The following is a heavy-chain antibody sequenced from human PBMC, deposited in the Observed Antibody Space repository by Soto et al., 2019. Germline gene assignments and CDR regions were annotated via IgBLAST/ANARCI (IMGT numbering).Heavy chain of an antibody. J-gene: IGHJ3*02. CDR1: GGSISSSSYY. CDR2: IYYSGST. D-gene: IGHD6-19*01. V-gene: IGHV4-39*01. CDR3: ARPLSSGWYGDAFDI. Sequence: QLQLQESGPGLVKPSETLSLTCTVSGGSISSSSYYWGWIRQPPGKGLEWIGSIYYSGSTYYNPSLKSRVTISVDTSKNQFSLKLSSVTAADTAVYYCARPLSSGWYGDAFDIWGQGTMVTVSS.